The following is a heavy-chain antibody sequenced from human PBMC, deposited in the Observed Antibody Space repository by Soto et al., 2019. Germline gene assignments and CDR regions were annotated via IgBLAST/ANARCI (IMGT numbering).Heavy chain of an antibody. V-gene: IGHV3-48*01. CDR1: AFTFSSYR. J-gene: IGHJ5*02. CDR2: ISSSSSTI. CDR3: ARLTERIAQIERFAP. Sequence: PGGSLTLSCAASAFTFSSYRMNWVRHAPGKGQEWVSYISSSSSTIYYADSVNGRFTISRDTAKNSLYLQMNSLRTEDTPANSYARLTERIAQIERFAPWGQGTLVSVSS. D-gene: IGHD6-13*01.